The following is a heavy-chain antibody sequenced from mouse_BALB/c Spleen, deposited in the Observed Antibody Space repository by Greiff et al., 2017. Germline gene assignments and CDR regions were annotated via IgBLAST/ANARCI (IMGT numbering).Heavy chain of an antibody. CDR1: GFTFSSFG. J-gene: IGHJ4*01. CDR2: ISSGSSTI. CDR3: ARNYGSRGYAMDY. D-gene: IGHD1-1*01. V-gene: IGHV5-17*02. Sequence: VQLKQSGGGLVQPGGSRKLSCAASGFTFSSFGMHWVRQAPEKGLEWVAYISSGSSTIYYADTVKGRFTISRDNPKNTLFLQMTSLRSEDTAMYYCARNYGSRGYAMDYWGQGTSVTVSS.